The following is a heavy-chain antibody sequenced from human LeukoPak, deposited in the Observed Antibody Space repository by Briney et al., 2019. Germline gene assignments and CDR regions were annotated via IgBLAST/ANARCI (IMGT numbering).Heavy chain of an antibody. V-gene: IGHV1-46*01. CDR2: INPSGGTT. Sequence: ASVKVSCKASGYTFTSYHMHWVRQAPGQGLEWMGIINPSGGTTNYAQKFRGRVTMTRDMSTSTVYMELRSLRSDDTAVYYCARQYDSSSYYSYFDYWGQGTLVTVSS. J-gene: IGHJ4*02. CDR3: ARQYDSSSYYSYFDY. D-gene: IGHD3-22*01. CDR1: GYTFTSYH.